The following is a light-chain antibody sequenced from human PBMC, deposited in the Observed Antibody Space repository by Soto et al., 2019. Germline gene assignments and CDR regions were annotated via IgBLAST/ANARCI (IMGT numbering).Light chain of an antibody. Sequence: IVLTQSPGTLSLSPGATATLSCTASHTVSSNYLAWFQQKSGQAPRLLVYGASTMATGIPDRFSGSGSGKDFTLTITRLEPEDFAVYYCHHDGKTPIYTFGHGTKADIK. CDR1: HTVSSNY. V-gene: IGKV3-20*01. CDR2: GAS. J-gene: IGKJ3*01. CDR3: HHDGKTPIYT.